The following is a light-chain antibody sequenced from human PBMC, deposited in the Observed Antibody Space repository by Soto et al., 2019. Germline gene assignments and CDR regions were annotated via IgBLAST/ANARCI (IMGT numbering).Light chain of an antibody. CDR3: QHYNSYSEA. CDR1: QSISSW. J-gene: IGKJ1*01. V-gene: IGKV1-5*01. CDR2: DAS. Sequence: DIQMTESPSTRSASVGDIVTITCRASQSISSWLAWYQQKPGKAPKLLIYDASSLESGVPSRFSGSGSGTEFTLTISSLQPDDFATYYCQHYNSYSEAFGQGTKVDIK.